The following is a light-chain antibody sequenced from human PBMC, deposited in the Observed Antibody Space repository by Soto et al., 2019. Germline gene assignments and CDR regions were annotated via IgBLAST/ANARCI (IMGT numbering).Light chain of an antibody. Sequence: DIQMTQSPSSLSATVGDRVTITCRASQTITSYLNWYKQKPGKAPNIIIYAASGLHSGVPSRFSGSGSGTDFTLTISSLNPEDFETYYCQQTSSTPWTFGQGTKVDIK. CDR3: QQTSSTPWT. CDR1: QTITSY. V-gene: IGKV1-39*01. CDR2: AAS. J-gene: IGKJ1*01.